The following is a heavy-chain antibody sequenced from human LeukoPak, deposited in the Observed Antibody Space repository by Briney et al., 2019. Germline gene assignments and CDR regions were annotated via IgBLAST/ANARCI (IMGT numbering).Heavy chain of an antibody. CDR1: GCPRSTRPAG. V-gene: IGHV2-5*02. CDR3: AEFIAAAATGNVPWRY. D-gene: IGHD6-25*01. J-gene: IGHJ4*02. CDR2: TYCVDDK. Sequence: YGLTLVNPTQTPTLTCTFSGCPRSTRPAGKGHIPQPQGKDIECLALTYCVDDKRYTPFLTTRLTITTDTSKNQVVLAITNQDPVDTAAYYCAEFIAAAATGNVPWRYWGQGILVTVSS.